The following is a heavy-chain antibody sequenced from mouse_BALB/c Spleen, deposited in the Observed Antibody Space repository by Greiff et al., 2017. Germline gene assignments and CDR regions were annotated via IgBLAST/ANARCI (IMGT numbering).Heavy chain of an antibody. D-gene: IGHD2-3*01. CDR3: TAMGWFDY. CDR2: INPSNGGT. J-gene: IGHJ2*01. V-gene: IGHV1S16*01. Sequence: QVQLQQSGAELVKPGASVKLSCKASGYTFTSYYMYWVKQRPGQGLEWIGGINPSNGGTNFNEKFKSKATLTVDKSSSTAYMQLSSLTSEDSAVYYCTAMGWFDYWGQGTTLTVSS. CDR1: GYTFTSYY.